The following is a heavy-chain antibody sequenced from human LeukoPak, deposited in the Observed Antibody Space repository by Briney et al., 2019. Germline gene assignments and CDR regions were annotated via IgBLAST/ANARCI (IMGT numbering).Heavy chain of an antibody. V-gene: IGHV3-15*01. J-gene: IGHJ6*02. CDR3: TTDSAGYSGGWYAGNYYYYYGMDV. CDR2: IKSKTDGGTT. D-gene: IGHD6-19*01. CDR1: GFTFSNAW. Sequence: GGSLRLSCAASGFTFSNAWMSWVRQAPGKGLEWVGRIKSKTDGGTTDYAAPVKGRFTISRDDSKNTLYLQMNSLKTEDTAVYYCTTDSAGYSGGWYAGNYYYYYGMDVWGQGTTVTVSS.